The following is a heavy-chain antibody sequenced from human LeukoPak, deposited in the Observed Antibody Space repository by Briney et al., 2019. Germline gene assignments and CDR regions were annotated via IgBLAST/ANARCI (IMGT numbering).Heavy chain of an antibody. V-gene: IGHV3-7*05. J-gene: IGHJ4*02. CDR2: IKEDGSEK. CDR3: ARDDGRQWLLDY. CDR1: GFTFSSYW. D-gene: IGHD6-19*01. Sequence: GGSLRLSCAASGFTFSSYWMSWVRQAPGKGLEWVANIKEDGSEKYYVDSVKGRFTISRDNTKKSLYLQLNSLRSEDTALYYCARDDGRQWLLDYWGQGTLVTVSS.